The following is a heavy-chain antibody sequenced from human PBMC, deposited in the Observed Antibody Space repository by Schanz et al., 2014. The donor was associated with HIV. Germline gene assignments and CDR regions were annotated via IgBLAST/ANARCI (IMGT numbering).Heavy chain of an antibody. CDR1: GFTFSSYW. CDR3: VNDDSDNDGFDM. V-gene: IGHV3-7*01. Sequence: EVQLLESGGGLVQPGGSLRLSCAASGFTFSSYWMTWVRQAPGKGLEMVANMNQDGSRKYYVDSVKGRFTISRDNAANSLFLQMNSLRAEDTAVYYCVNDDSDNDGFDMWGQGTMVTVSS. D-gene: IGHD3-22*01. CDR2: MNQDGSRK. J-gene: IGHJ3*02.